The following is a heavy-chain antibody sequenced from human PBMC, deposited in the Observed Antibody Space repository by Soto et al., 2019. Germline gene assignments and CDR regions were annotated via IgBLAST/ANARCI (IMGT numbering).Heavy chain of an antibody. CDR1: GFTFSSYG. V-gene: IGHV3-30*18. J-gene: IGHJ3*02. CDR2: ISYDGSNK. Sequence: GGSLRLSCAASGFTFSSYGMHWVRQAPGKGLEWVAVISYDGSNKYYADSVKGRFTISRDNSKNTLYLQMNSLRAEDTAVYYCAKADGFTDAFDIRGQGTMVTVSS. CDR3: AKADGFTDAFDI.